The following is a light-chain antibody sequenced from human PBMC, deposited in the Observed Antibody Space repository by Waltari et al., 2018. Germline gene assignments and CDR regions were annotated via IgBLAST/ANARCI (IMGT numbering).Light chain of an antibody. CDR3: QQVNSYPRT. V-gene: IGKV1-12*01. CDR1: QGISSR. CDR2: DAS. Sequence: DTQMTRLPSSFPASVGDKVTLTCRASQGISSRLAWYQQKPGKAPKLLIYDASSLQSGVPSRFSGSGSGTDFTLTISSLQPEDFATYYCQQVNSYPRTFGQGTKVEVK. J-gene: IGKJ1*01.